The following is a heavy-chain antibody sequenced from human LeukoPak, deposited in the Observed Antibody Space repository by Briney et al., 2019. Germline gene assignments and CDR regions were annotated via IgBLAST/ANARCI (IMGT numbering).Heavy chain of an antibody. J-gene: IGHJ3*02. D-gene: IGHD5-24*01. Sequence: ASVKVSCKASGYTSTGYYIHWVRQAPGQGLEWMGWINPNSGGTRSAQKFQGRVTMTRDTSISTAYMELSTLKSDDTAVYYCARDLGGSNTKDAFDIWGQGTMVTVSS. CDR3: ARDLGGSNTKDAFDI. CDR1: GYTSTGYY. V-gene: IGHV1-2*02. CDR2: INPNSGGT.